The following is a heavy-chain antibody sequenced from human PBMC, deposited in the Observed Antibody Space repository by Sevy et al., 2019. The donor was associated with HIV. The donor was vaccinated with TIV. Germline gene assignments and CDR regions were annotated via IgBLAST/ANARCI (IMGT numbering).Heavy chain of an antibody. D-gene: IGHD6-6*01. CDR2: INPSGGST. Sequence: ASVKVSCKASGYTFTSYYMHWVRQAPGQGLEWMGIINPSGGSTSYAQKFQGRVTMTRDTSTSTVYMELSSLGSEDTAVYYWAREGSSATKNNWFDPWGQGTLVTVSS. J-gene: IGHJ5*02. CDR3: AREGSSATKNNWFDP. CDR1: GYTFTSYY. V-gene: IGHV1-46*03.